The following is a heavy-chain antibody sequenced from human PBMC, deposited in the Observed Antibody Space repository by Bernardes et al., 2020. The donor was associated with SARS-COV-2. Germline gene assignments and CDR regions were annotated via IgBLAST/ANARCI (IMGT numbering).Heavy chain of an antibody. CDR1: GGSFRGSY. CDR3: ASVSGDSYGMDV. V-gene: IGHV4-34*01. D-gene: IGHD2-8*02. J-gene: IGHJ6*02. CDR2: INHSGST. Sequence: SQTLSTTCAVYGGSFRGSYWSWIRQPPGPGLAWIGEINHSGSTNYNPSLKSRVTISVDTSKNQFSLKLSSVTAADTAVYYCASVSGDSYGMDVWGQGTTVTVS.